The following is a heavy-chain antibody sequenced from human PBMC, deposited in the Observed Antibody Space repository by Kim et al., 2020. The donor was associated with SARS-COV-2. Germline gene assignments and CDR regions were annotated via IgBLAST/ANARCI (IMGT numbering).Heavy chain of an antibody. Sequence: GGSLGLSCAASGFTLSSYWMSWVRQAPGKGLEWVANIKQDGSEKYYVDSVKGRFTISRDNAKNSLYLQMNSLRAEDTAVYYCARDLGTYSGSYYFGSIFDYWGQGTLVTFSS. D-gene: IGHD1-26*01. CDR1: GFTLSSYW. CDR2: IKQDGSEK. V-gene: IGHV3-7*01. CDR3: ARDLGTYSGSYYFGSIFDY. J-gene: IGHJ4*02.